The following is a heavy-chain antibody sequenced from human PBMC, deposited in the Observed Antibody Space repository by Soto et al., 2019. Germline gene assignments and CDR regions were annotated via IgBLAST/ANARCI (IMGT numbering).Heavy chain of an antibody. J-gene: IGHJ4*02. CDR1: GFTFSDYY. CDR3: VIGYCSGGSCYPFDY. CDR2: ISSSGSTI. V-gene: IGHV3-11*01. Sequence: QVQLVESGGGLVKPGGSLRLSCAASGFTFSDYYISWIRQAPGKGLEWVSYISSSGSTIYYADSVKGRFTISRDQAKNSLYLQMNSLRAEDTAVYYCVIGYCSGGSCYPFDYWGQGTLVTVSS. D-gene: IGHD2-15*01.